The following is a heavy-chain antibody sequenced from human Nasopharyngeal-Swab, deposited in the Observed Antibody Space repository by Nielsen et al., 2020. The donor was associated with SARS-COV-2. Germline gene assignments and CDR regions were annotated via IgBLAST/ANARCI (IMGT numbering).Heavy chain of an antibody. CDR3: AARGQWLGAPFDY. CDR1: GYTLTELS. D-gene: IGHD6-19*01. J-gene: IGHJ4*02. Sequence: ASVKVSCNVSGYTLTELSMHWVRQAPGKGLEWMGGFDPEDGETIYAQKFQGRVTMTEDTSTDTAYMELSSLRSEDTAVYYCAARGQWLGAPFDYWGQGTLVTVSS. V-gene: IGHV1-24*01. CDR2: FDPEDGET.